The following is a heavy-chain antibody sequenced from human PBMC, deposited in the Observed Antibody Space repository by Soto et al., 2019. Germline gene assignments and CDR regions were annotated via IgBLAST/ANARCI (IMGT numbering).Heavy chain of an antibody. CDR3: ASTGAAPEVDGSGGGDAFDL. V-gene: IGHV1-69*06. Sequence: QVQLVQSGAEVKRPGSSVRVSCKASGGVFSLYGFSWVRQVPGHGPEWVGGVLPISGTANYAQKYKGRVTINVDKATSTGYMEMTSLTYEDTAVYYCASTGAAPEVDGSGGGDAFDLWGQGTKVTVSA. D-gene: IGHD3-22*01. J-gene: IGHJ3*01. CDR1: GGVFSLYG. CDR2: VLPISGTA.